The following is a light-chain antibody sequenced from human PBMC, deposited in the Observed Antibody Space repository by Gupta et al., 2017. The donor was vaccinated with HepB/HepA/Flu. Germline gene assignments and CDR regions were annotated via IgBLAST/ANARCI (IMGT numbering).Light chain of an antibody. J-gene: IGLJ1*01. V-gene: IGLV3-9*01. CDR1: NIGNKN. Sequence: SYELTQPLSVSVALGQTARITCGGNNIGNKNVHWYHQKPGQAPVLVIYRDTNRPSRIPERFSGSNSGNTATLTSNRAQAGDEADYYCQVWDSNTEIFGTGTKLTVL. CDR3: QVWDSNTEI. CDR2: RDT.